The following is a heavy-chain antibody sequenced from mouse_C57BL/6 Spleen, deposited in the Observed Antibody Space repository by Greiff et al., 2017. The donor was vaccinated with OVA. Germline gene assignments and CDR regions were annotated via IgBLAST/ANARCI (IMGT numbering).Heavy chain of an antibody. CDR1: GYSFTSYY. V-gene: IGHV1-66*01. J-gene: IGHJ2*01. Sequence: VQGVESGPELVKPGASVKISCKASGYSFTSYYIPWVKQRPGQGLEWIGWIYPGSGNTKYNEKFKGKATLTADTSSSTAYMQLSSLTSEDSAVYYCARGNLAFFDYWGQGTTLTVSS. CDR3: ARGNLAFFDY. CDR2: IYPGSGNT.